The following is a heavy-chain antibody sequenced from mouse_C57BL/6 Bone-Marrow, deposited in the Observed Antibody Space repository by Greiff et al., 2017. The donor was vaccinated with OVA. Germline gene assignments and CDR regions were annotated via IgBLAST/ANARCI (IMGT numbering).Heavy chain of an antibody. CDR3: ARGGGSSLCWYFDV. CDR2: INPNNGGT. CDR1: GYTFTDYN. J-gene: IGHJ1*03. D-gene: IGHD1-1*01. V-gene: IGHV1-18*01. Sequence: EVMLVESGPELVKPGASVKIPCKASGYTFTDYNMDWVKQSHGKSLEWIGDINPNNGGTIYNQKFKGKATLTVDKSSSTAYMELRSLTSEDTAVYYCARGGGSSLCWYFDVWGTGTTVTVSS.